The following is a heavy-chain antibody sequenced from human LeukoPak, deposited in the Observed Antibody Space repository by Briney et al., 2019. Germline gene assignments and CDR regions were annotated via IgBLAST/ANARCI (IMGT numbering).Heavy chain of an antibody. D-gene: IGHD2-2*01. Sequence: ASVKVSCKASGYTFSGYYIHWMRQAPGQGLEWMGWINPNSGDTHYAQKFQGRVTMTRDTSSSTAYMDLNSLISDDTAVYYCARVQCQLLFEGNWFDPWGQGTLVTVSS. J-gene: IGHJ5*02. CDR1: GYTFSGYY. V-gene: IGHV1-2*02. CDR2: INPNSGDT. CDR3: ARVQCQLLFEGNWFDP.